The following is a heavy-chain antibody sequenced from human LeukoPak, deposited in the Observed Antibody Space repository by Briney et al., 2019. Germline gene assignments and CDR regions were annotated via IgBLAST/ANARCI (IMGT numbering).Heavy chain of an antibody. CDR3: ARGVYDSSGYYYP. V-gene: IGHV3-48*03. J-gene: IGHJ5*02. CDR2: ISSSGSTI. CDR1: GFTFTSYE. Sequence: GGSLRLSCAASGFTFTSYEMNWVRQAPGKGLEWVSYISSSGSTIYYADSVKGRFTISRDNAKNSLYLQMSSLRAEDTAVYYCARGVYDSSGYYYPWGQGTLATVSS. D-gene: IGHD3-22*01.